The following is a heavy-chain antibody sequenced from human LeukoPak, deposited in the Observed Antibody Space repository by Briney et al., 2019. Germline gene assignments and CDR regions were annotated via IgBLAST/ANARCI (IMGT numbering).Heavy chain of an antibody. J-gene: IGHJ4*02. D-gene: IGHD3-10*01. Sequence: SETLSLTCSVSGGSISSNGYYWGWIRQPPGKGLEWIGSIYYSGSTFYNPSLKSRVTISIDKSRNQFSLKLSSVTAADTAVYYCARDHMVRQPLWGQGTLVTVSS. CDR3: ARDHMVRQPL. V-gene: IGHV4-39*07. CDR2: IYYSGST. CDR1: GGSISSNGYY.